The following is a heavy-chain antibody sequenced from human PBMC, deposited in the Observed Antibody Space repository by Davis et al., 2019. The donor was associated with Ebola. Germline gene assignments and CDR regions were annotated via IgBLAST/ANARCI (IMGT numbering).Heavy chain of an antibody. Sequence: GESLKISCTASGFTFGDYAMNWVRQAPGKGLEWVSYISSSRSTIYYADSVKGRFTISRDNAKNSLYLQMNSLRDEDTAVYYCARGRNWFDPWGQGTLVTVSS. CDR3: ARGRNWFDP. V-gene: IGHV3-48*02. CDR1: GFTFGDYA. CDR2: ISSSRSTI. J-gene: IGHJ5*02.